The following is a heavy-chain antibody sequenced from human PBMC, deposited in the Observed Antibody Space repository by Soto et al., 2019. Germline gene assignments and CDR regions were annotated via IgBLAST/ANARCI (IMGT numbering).Heavy chain of an antibody. CDR3: ARLYYYDSSGYDAFDI. CDR1: GGSFSSYT. CDR2: IIPILGIA. D-gene: IGHD3-22*01. J-gene: IGHJ3*02. Sequence: PLKVSWKASGGSFSSYTISCLRHDPGQGLEWMGRIIPILGIANYAQKFQGRVTITADKSTSTAYMELSSLRSEDTAVYYCARLYYYDSSGYDAFDIWGQGTMVTVSS. V-gene: IGHV1-69*02.